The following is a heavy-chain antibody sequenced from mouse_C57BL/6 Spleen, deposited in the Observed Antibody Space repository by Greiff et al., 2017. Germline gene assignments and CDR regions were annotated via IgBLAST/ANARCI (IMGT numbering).Heavy chain of an antibody. Sequence: QVQLQHSGAELVRPGTSVKMSCKASGYTFTNYWIGWAKQRPGHGLEWIGDIYPGGGYTNYNEKFKGKATLTADKSSSTAYMQFSSRASEDSAIYCCARGDGYYYYAMDYWGQGTSVTVSS. J-gene: IGHJ4*01. V-gene: IGHV1-63*01. CDR1: GYTFTNYW. CDR2: IYPGGGYT. D-gene: IGHD2-3*01. CDR3: ARGDGYYYYAMDY.